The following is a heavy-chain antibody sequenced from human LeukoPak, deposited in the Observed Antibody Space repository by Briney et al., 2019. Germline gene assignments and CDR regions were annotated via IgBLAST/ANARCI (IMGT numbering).Heavy chain of an antibody. CDR1: GFTFSSYM. J-gene: IGHJ4*02. Sequence: GGSLRLSCAASGFTFSSYMMNWVRQAPGKGLEWVSSINSGSTYTYYTESVRGRFTVSRDNAKNSLFLQMNSLRAEDTAIYYCARSLTTLTYEGYWGQGALVTVSS. V-gene: IGHV3-21*01. CDR2: INSGSTYT. CDR3: ARSLTTLTYEGY. D-gene: IGHD1-1*01.